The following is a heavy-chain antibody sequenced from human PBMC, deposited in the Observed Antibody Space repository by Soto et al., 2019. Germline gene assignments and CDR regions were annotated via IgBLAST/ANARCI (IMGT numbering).Heavy chain of an antibody. D-gene: IGHD6-6*01. CDR1: GFTFSSYA. V-gene: IGHV3-23*01. CDR2: ISGSGGST. Sequence: QLGGSLRLSCAASGFTFSSYAMSWVRQAPGKGLEWVSAISGSGGSTYYADSVKGRFTISRDNSKNTLYLQMNSLRAEDTAVYYCAKDQGFRKQLPDYWGQGTLVTVSS. J-gene: IGHJ4*02. CDR3: AKDQGFRKQLPDY.